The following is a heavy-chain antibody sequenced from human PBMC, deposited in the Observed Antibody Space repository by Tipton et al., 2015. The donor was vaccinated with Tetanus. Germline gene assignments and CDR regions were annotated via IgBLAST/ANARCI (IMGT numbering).Heavy chain of an antibody. D-gene: IGHD6-25*01. V-gene: IGHV3-43*01. J-gene: IGHJ6*02. CDR2: ISRDARVT. Sequence: SLRLSCAASGFTFDDHAMHWVRQAPGKGLEWVSLISRDARVTYYADAVKGRFTISRDNNKGSLYLQMSSLRTEDTALYFCARAQRADYFYGMDVWGQGTTVTVSS. CDR1: GFTFDDHA. CDR3: ARAQRADYFYGMDV.